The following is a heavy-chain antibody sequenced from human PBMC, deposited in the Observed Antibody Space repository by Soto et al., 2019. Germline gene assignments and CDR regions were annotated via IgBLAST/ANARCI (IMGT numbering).Heavy chain of an antibody. CDR3: AYSTGWYRHDV. CDR1: GDSITNSRW. D-gene: IGHD6-19*01. CDR2: ILHSGET. Sequence: QVQLQESGPGLVKPSGTLSLTCAVSGDSITNSRWWTWVRQPPGKGLEWIGDILHSGETNNNPSLKSRVFISVDKSQNQFSLRGSSVTAADTAVYYCAYSTGWYRHDVWGQGTLVTVSS. V-gene: IGHV4-4*02. J-gene: IGHJ3*01.